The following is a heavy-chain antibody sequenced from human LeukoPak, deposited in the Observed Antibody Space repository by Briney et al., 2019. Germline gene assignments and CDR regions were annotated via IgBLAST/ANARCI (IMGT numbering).Heavy chain of an antibody. CDR2: IIPILGIA. D-gene: IGHD3-22*01. Sequence: SVKVSCKASGGTFSSYSITWVRQAPGQGLEWMGRIIPILGIANYAQKFQGRVTITADKSTSTAYMELSGLRSEDTAVYYCARDGDSSGSHFDYWGQGTLVTVSS. CDR1: GGTFSSYS. J-gene: IGHJ4*02. CDR3: ARDGDSSGSHFDY. V-gene: IGHV1-69*04.